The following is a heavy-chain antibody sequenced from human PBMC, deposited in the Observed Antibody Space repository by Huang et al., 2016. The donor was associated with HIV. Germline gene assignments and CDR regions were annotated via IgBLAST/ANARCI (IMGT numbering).Heavy chain of an antibody. CDR3: ARPRMTATSSDSTWSFFDS. CDR1: GGSLSDHY. CDR2: LNHQGLS. Sequence: QVQLQQWGAGLLKPSGALSLKCAVYGGSLSDHYWTWLRLSPGKRLEWIGELNHQGLSTYNPSLRSRVTMSVDMSKNQFSLNLTSLTAADTAVYYCARPRMTATSSDSTWSFFDSWGQGTLVIVSS. J-gene: IGHJ4*02. D-gene: IGHD2-21*02. V-gene: IGHV4-34*02.